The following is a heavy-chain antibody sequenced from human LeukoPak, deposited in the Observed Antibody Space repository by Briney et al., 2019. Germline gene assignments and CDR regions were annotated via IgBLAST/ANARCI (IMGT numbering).Heavy chain of an antibody. V-gene: IGHV3-48*02. Sequence: GGSLRLSCAASGFTFSSYDMNWVRQAPGKGLERVSFISSSSSTIYYADSVEGRFTMSRDNAKNSLYLQMNSLRDEDTAVYYCASGVDTSMGNDYWGQGTLVTVSS. J-gene: IGHJ4*02. CDR1: GFTFSSYD. CDR2: ISSSSSTI. D-gene: IGHD5-18*01. CDR3: ASGVDTSMGNDY.